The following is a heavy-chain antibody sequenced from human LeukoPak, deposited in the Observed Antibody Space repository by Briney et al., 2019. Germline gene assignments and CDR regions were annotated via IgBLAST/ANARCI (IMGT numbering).Heavy chain of an antibody. CDR3: AKGYSSGWYFFDY. V-gene: IGHV3-23*01. Sequence: PGGSLRLSCAVPGFSFSSYAMSWVRQAPGKGLEWVSAISGSGGSTNYADSVKGRFTISRDNSKNTLYLQMNSLRAEDTAVYYCAKGYSSGWYFFDYWGQGTLVTVSS. CDR2: ISGSGGST. J-gene: IGHJ4*02. D-gene: IGHD6-19*01. CDR1: GFSFSSYA.